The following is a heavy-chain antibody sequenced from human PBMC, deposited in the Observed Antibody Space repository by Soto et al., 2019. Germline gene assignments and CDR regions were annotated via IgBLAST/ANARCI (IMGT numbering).Heavy chain of an antibody. V-gene: IGHV3-7*05. CDR3: ARPVRGSPEDV. J-gene: IGHJ6*02. CDR2: IKTDGSEK. Sequence: EVHLVESGGGMVQPGGSLRLSCEASGFTFSAYWMGWVRQAPGTGLQWVATIKTDGSEKYYVDSVTGRFTISRDNDKNSLYLQHTTLRAEDTGVYCCARPVRGSPEDVWGQGTTVTVSS. D-gene: IGHD3-16*01. CDR1: GFTFSAYW.